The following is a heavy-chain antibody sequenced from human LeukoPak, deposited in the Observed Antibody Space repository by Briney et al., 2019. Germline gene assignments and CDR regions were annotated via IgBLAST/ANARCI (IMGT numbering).Heavy chain of an antibody. J-gene: IGHJ6*02. CDR3: ARGRRNTYYYYYGMDV. V-gene: IGHV4-34*01. Sequence: PSETLSLTCAVYGGSFSGYYWSWIRQPPGKGLEWIGEINHSGSTNYNPSLKSRVTISVDTSKNQFSLKLSSVTSADTAVYYCARGRRNTYYYYYGMDVWGQGTTVTVSS. CDR1: GGSFSGYY. CDR2: INHSGST.